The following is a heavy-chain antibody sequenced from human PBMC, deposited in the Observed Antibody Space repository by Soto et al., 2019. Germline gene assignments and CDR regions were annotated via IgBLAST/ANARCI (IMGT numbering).Heavy chain of an antibody. CDR3: ATSYFDFWSGYYRGYYFDY. D-gene: IGHD3-3*01. V-gene: IGHV4-34*01. J-gene: IGHJ4*02. CDR1: GGSFTGYY. CDR2: INHRGST. Sequence: QVHLQQWGAGLLKPSETLSLTCAVYGGSFTGYYWGWIRQPPGKGLEWIGEINHRGSTNYNPSLRSRVTISVDTSKNQFSLKLNSVTAADTAVYYCATSYFDFWSGYYRGYYFDYWGQGTLVTVFS.